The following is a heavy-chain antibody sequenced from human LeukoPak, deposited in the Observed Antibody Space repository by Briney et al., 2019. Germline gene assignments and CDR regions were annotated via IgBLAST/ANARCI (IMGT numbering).Heavy chain of an antibody. CDR1: GYTFTSYG. CDR3: MRDPTNTSGRYAYFDY. V-gene: IGHV1-18*01. D-gene: IGHD6-19*01. CDR2: ISAYNGDT. J-gene: IGHJ4*02. Sequence: GASVKVSCKASGYTFTSYGISWVRQAPGQGLEWMGWISAYNGDTHYPQKFQGRVTMSTDTSTTTAYMELTGLRSDDTAVYYCMRDPTNTSGRYAYFDYWGQGTLVTVSS.